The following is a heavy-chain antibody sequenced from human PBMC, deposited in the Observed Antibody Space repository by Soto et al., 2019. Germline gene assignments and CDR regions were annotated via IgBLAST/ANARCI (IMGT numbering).Heavy chain of an antibody. CDR3: ATQRYGDHVWYYYYYMDV. CDR1: GGSISSSSYY. J-gene: IGHJ6*03. CDR2: IYYSGST. V-gene: IGHV4-39*01. Sequence: TSETLSLTCTVSGGSISSSSYYWGWIRQPPGKGLEWIGSIYYSGSTYYNPSLKSRVTISVDTSKNQFSLKLSSVTAADTAVYYCATQRYGDHVWYYYYYMDVWGKGTTVTVSS. D-gene: IGHD4-17*01.